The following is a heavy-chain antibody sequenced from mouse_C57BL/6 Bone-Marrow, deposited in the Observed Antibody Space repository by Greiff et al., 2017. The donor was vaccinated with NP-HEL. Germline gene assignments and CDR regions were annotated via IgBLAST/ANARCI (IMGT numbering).Heavy chain of an antibody. J-gene: IGHJ4*01. V-gene: IGHV15-2*01. CDR1: DSEVFPIAY. CDR2: ILPSIGRT. Sequence: QVHVKQSGSELRSPGSSVKLSCKDFDSEVFPIAYMSWVRQKPGHGFEWIGGILPSIGRTIYGEKFEDKATLDADTLSNTAYLELNSLTSEDSAIYYCARGGYYGSSPYYAMDYWGQGTSVTVSS. D-gene: IGHD1-1*01. CDR3: ARGGYYGSSPYYAMDY.